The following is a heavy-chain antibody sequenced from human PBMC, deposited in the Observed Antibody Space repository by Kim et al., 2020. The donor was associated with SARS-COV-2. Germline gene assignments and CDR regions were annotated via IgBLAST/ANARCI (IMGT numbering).Heavy chain of an antibody. J-gene: IGHJ3*02. Sequence: GGSLRLSCAASGFTFSSYAMHWVRQAPGKGLDWVAGISYDGGTTHSADSVKGRFTISRDNSKNTLSLQMNSLRAEDTALYYCARGRTSSWRDAFDIWGQGTLVTVSS. D-gene: IGHD6-13*01. V-gene: IGHV3-30-3*01. CDR1: GFTFSSYA. CDR2: ISYDGGTT. CDR3: ARGRTSSWRDAFDI.